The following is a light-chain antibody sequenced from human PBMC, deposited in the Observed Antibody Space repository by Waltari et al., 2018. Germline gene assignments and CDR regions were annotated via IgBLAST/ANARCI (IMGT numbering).Light chain of an antibody. CDR3: CSYTAATTWV. CDR2: GVS. V-gene: IGLV2-14*03. J-gene: IGLJ3*02. CDR1: GSDIGGFNY. Sequence: QSALTQPASVSGSPGQSITISCSGTGSDIGGFNYVSWYQQRPGKAPKLLIYGVSQRPSGVSDRFSGSMSGNRASLTISGLQAEDDSDYYCCSYTAATTWVFGGGTKLTVL.